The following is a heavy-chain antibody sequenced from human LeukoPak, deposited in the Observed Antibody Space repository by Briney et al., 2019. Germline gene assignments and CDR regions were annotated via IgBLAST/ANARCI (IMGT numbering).Heavy chain of an antibody. J-gene: IGHJ6*03. CDR3: ARGALYHMDV. Sequence: PGGSLRLSCAASGFTFSRFDMSWVRQTPGKGLEWVSAISGSGVGTYYADSVKGRFIISRDNSKNTLYVQTNSLRAEDTAVYYCARGALYHMDVWGKGTTVTISS. V-gene: IGHV3-23*01. D-gene: IGHD2/OR15-2a*01. CDR2: ISGSGVGT. CDR1: GFTFSRFD.